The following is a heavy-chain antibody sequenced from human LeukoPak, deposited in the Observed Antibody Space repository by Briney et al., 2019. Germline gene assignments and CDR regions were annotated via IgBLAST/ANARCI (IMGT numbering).Heavy chain of an antibody. D-gene: IGHD2-15*01. CDR2: ISGSGRVS. Sequence: PLGSLRLSREPSGFTSSIYAMTGVRQAPGKGLEWVSAISGSGRVSLYADSVKVRFTISRDNSKNTAHLQMNSLRVEDTAVYYCAKGPCSGGSCYSRGFEYWGQGTLVTVSS. CDR1: GFTSSIYA. CDR3: AKGPCSGGSCYSRGFEY. J-gene: IGHJ4*02. V-gene: IGHV3-23*01.